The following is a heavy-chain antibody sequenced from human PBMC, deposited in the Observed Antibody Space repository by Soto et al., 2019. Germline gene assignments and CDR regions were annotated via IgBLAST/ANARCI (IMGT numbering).Heavy chain of an antibody. Sequence: ASVKVSCKASGERFTTYGISWVRQAPGQGLEWMGWISTYNTNTKYAPKFQGRLLLTTDTSTTTAHMELRSLRPDDTAVYYCARWAGQVRDYGGPFDYWGQGTLVTVSS. CDR3: ARWAGQVRDYGGPFDY. CDR2: ISTYNTNT. CDR1: GERFTTYG. V-gene: IGHV1-18*04. D-gene: IGHD4-17*01. J-gene: IGHJ4*02.